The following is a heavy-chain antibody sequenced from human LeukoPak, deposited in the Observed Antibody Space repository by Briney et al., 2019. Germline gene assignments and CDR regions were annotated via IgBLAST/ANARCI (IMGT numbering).Heavy chain of an antibody. D-gene: IGHD6-6*01. CDR1: GYRFTSYW. Sequence: RPGESLKITRKGSGYRFTSYWIGWVRQMPGKGLGWMGIIYPGDSDTRYSPSFQGQVTISADKSISTAYLQSSSLKASDTAMYYWARRRQLVGTNWFDPWGQGTLVTVSS. CDR2: IYPGDSDT. CDR3: ARRRQLVGTNWFDP. J-gene: IGHJ5*02. V-gene: IGHV5-51*01.